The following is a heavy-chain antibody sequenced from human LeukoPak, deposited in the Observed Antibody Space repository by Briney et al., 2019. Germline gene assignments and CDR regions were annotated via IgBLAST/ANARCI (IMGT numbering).Heavy chain of an antibody. V-gene: IGHV3-20*04. D-gene: IGHD3-10*01. CDR2: INWNGGST. Sequence: PGGSLRLSCAASGFTFDDYGMSWVRQAPGKGLEWVSGINWNGGSTGYADSVKGRFTISRDNAKNSLYLQMNSLRAEDTAVYYCARDLSRDYYGSGSYQRWGQGTLVTVSS. J-gene: IGHJ4*02. CDR3: ARDLSRDYYGSGSYQR. CDR1: GFTFDDYG.